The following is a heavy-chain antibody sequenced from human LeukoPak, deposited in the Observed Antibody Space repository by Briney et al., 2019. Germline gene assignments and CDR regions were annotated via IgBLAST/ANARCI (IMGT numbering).Heavy chain of an antibody. Sequence: PSETLSLTCTVSGGSISSYYWSWIRQPPGKGLEWIGYIYYSGSTNYNPSLKSRVTISVDTSKNQFSLKLSSVTAADTAVYYCARVAQEYDYVWGSYREDYYFDYWGQGTLVTVSS. CDR1: GGSISSYY. CDR3: ARVAQEYDYVWGSYREDYYFDY. V-gene: IGHV4-59*01. J-gene: IGHJ4*02. CDR2: IYYSGST. D-gene: IGHD3-16*02.